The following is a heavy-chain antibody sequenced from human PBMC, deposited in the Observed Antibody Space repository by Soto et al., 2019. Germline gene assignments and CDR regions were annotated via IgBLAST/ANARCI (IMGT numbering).Heavy chain of an antibody. Sequence: ASVKVSCKASGYTFTSYAMHWVRQAPGQRLEWMGWINAGNGNTKYSQKFQGRVTITRDTSASTAYMELSSLRSEDTAVYYCARSGIVVVVAATPLFDPWGQGTLVTVSS. CDR2: INAGNGNT. CDR1: GYTFTSYA. CDR3: ARSGIVVVVAATPLFDP. D-gene: IGHD2-15*01. V-gene: IGHV1-3*01. J-gene: IGHJ5*02.